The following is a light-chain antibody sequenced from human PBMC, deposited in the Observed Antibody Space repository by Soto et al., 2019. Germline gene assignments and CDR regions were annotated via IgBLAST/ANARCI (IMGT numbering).Light chain of an antibody. Sequence: EIAMTQSPATLSVSPEERATLSCRASQSISTELAWYQQIPGQPPRLLIYSASTRATGVPARFTGSGSGSEFTLTISGLQSEDFAIYYCRQGHNWPLTFGQGTRLEI. J-gene: IGKJ2*01. CDR2: SAS. CDR1: QSISTE. V-gene: IGKV3-15*01. CDR3: RQGHNWPLT.